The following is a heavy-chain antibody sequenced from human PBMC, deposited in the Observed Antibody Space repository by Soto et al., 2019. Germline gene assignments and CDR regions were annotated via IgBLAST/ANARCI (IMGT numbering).Heavy chain of an antibody. J-gene: IGHJ6*02. CDR3: AGEKHITSFGVIKGMDV. CDR1: GFTFSTYS. CDR2: ISSSSSTI. Sequence: EVQLVESGGGLVQPGGSLRLSCAASGFTFSTYSMNWVSQAPGKGLEWVSYISSSSSTIYYADSVKGRFTISRDNAKNSLYLQRTSLRYEETAVYYCAGEKHITSFGVIKGMDVWGQGTTVTVSS. V-gene: IGHV3-48*02. D-gene: IGHD3-3*01.